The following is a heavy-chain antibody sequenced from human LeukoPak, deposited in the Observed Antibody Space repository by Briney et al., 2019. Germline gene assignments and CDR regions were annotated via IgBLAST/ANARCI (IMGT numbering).Heavy chain of an antibody. CDR3: ARAIAARQWYYFDY. CDR2: MNPNSGNT. Sequence: GASVKVSCKASGYTFTSYDINWVRQATGQGLEWMGWMNPNSGNTGYAQKFQGRVTMTRNTSTSTAYMELSSLRSEDTAVYYCARAIAARQWYYFDYWGQGTLVTVSS. J-gene: IGHJ4*02. V-gene: IGHV1-8*01. CDR1: GYTFTSYD. D-gene: IGHD6-6*01.